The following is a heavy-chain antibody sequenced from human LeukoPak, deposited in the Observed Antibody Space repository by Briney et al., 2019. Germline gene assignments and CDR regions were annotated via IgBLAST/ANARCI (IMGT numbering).Heavy chain of an antibody. CDR1: GYTFINYG. J-gene: IGHJ4*02. D-gene: IGHD3-16*01. Sequence: ASVRVSCKASGYTFINYGITWVRQAPGQGLEWMGWISTYDGKTSYAQKFQGKFTMTTDTSTSTAYMELRSLRSDDTAFYYCARDQGRYGPRTHEGNWGQGTPVTVSS. CDR2: ISTYDGKT. CDR3: ARDQGRYGPRTHEGN. V-gene: IGHV1-18*01.